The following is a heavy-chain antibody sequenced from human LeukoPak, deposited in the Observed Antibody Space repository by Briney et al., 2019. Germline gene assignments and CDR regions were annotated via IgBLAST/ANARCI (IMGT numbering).Heavy chain of an antibody. V-gene: IGHV4-39*01. CDR1: GGSISSSSYY. Sequence: ASETLSLTCTVSGGSISSSSYYWGWIRPPPGKGLEWIGSIYYSGSTYYNPSLKSRVTISVDTSKNQFSLKLSSVTAADTAVYYCARQRGGWYVDYWGRGTLVTVCS. CDR3: ARQRGGWYVDY. D-gene: IGHD6-19*01. CDR2: IYYSGST. J-gene: IGHJ4*02.